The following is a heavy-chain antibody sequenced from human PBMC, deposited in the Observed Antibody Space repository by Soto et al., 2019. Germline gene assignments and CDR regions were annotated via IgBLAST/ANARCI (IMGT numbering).Heavy chain of an antibody. J-gene: IGHJ5*02. CDR1: GYTFSGSA. V-gene: IGHV3-73*01. CDR3: TSRYCSSASCHT. CDR2: IRGKANSYET. Sequence: EVQLVESGGGLVQPGGSLKLSCVASGYTFSGSAFHWVRQASGKGLEWVGRIRGKANSYETAYAESVKGRFTISRDDSKNTAFMQMNSLKTEDKAVYYCTSRYCSSASCHTWGQGTRVTVSS. D-gene: IGHD2-2*01.